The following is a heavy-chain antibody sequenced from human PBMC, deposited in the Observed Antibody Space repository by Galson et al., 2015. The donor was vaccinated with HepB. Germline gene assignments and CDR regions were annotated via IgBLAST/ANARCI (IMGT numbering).Heavy chain of an antibody. CDR1: GFTFSSYW. CDR2: IKQDGSEK. J-gene: IGHJ4*02. CDR3: ARDIGLVVVPAAMFDY. Sequence: SLRLSCAASGFTFSSYWMSWVRQAPGKGLEWVANIKQDGSEKYYVDSVKGRFTISRDNAKNSLYLQMNSLRAEDTAVYYCARDIGLVVVPAAMFDYWGQGTLVTVSS. D-gene: IGHD2-2*01. V-gene: IGHV3-7*03.